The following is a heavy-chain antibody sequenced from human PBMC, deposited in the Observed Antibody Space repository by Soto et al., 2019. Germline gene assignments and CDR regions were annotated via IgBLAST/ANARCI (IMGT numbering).Heavy chain of an antibody. D-gene: IGHD2-15*01. CDR3: AIDVVVVARTPYYMDV. CDR1: GYTFTSFG. CDR2: TSTYSLDT. V-gene: IGHV1-18*01. Sequence: QVQLVQSGAEVKKPGASVKVSCKASGYTFTSFGISWVRQAPGQGLEWMGWTSTYSLDTKYAQKFQGRVVMTTDTSTSTADLELRSLRSDDTAVYYCAIDVVVVARTPYYMDVWGKGTTVTVSS. J-gene: IGHJ6*03.